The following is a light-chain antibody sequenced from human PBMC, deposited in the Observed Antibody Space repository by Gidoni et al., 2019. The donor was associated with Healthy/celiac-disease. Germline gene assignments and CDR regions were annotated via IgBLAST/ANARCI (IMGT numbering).Light chain of an antibody. CDR1: QRVSSSY. Sequence: EIVLTQSPGTLSLSPGERAIFSCRASQRVSSSYLAWYQQKPGQAPRLLIYVASRKATGIPDRFSGSGSGTDFTLTISRLEPEDFAVYYCQQYGSSPRTFGQXTRLEIK. J-gene: IGKJ5*01. CDR2: VAS. CDR3: QQYGSSPRT. V-gene: IGKV3-20*01.